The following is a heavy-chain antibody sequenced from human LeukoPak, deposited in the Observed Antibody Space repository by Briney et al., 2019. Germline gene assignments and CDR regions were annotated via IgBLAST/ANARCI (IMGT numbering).Heavy chain of an antibody. D-gene: IGHD2/OR15-2a*01. CDR1: GNYW. Sequence: GGSLRLSCAASGNYWMHWVRQAPGKGLVWVSHINSDGSWTSYADSVEGRFTISKDNAKNTVYLQMNNLRAEDTAVYYCVSFYEAYWGRGTLVTVSS. CDR3: VSFYEAY. V-gene: IGHV3-74*01. CDR2: INSDGSWT. J-gene: IGHJ4*02.